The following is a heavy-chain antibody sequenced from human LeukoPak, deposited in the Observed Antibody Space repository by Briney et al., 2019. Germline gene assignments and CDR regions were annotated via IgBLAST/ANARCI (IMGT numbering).Heavy chain of an antibody. V-gene: IGHV3-7*01. Sequence: SGGSLRLSCAASGSTFSSYWMSWVRQAPGKGLEWVANIKQDGSEKYYVDSVKGRFTISRDNAKNSLYLQMNSLRAEDTAVYYCASGTTAVYFDYWGQGTLVTVSS. CDR1: GSTFSSYW. CDR2: IKQDGSEK. J-gene: IGHJ4*02. CDR3: ASGTTAVYFDY. D-gene: IGHD4-23*01.